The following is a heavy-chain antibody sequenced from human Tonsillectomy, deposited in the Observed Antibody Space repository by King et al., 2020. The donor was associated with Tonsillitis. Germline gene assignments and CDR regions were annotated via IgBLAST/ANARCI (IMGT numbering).Heavy chain of an antibody. CDR1: GGSIRTYY. J-gene: IGHJ6*02. V-gene: IGHV4-59*01. Sequence: VQLQESGPGLVKPSETLSLTCTVSGGSIRTYYWSWIRQPPGKGLEWSGYIYYRGSTNYNPSLKSRVTISVETSKNQFSLKLSSVTAADTAVYYCARDKVCSGYYCAYGMDVWGQGTTVTVSS. CDR3: ARDKVCSGYYCAYGMDV. D-gene: IGHD3-22*01. CDR2: IYYRGST.